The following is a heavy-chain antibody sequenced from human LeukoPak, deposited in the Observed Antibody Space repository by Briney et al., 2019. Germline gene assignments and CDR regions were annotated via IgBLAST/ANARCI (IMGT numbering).Heavy chain of an antibody. V-gene: IGHV3-53*01. CDR2: IYSGGST. J-gene: IGHJ4*02. CDR3: ARDVLSSGRED. D-gene: IGHD6-19*01. Sequence: PGGSLRLSCAASGFTFSSYAMSWVRQAPGKGLEWVSVIYSGGSTYYADSVKGRFTISRDNSKNTLYLQMNSLRAEDTAVYYCARDVLSSGREDWGQGTLVTVSS. CDR1: GFTFSSYA.